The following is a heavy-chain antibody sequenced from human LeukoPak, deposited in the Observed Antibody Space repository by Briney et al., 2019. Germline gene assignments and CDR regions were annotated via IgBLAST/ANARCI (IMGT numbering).Heavy chain of an antibody. Sequence: AGGSLRLSCAASGFTFHHYAIHWVRQVPGKGLEWVPGINWNSVSIGYADSVKGRFTISRDNAKNSVFLQMDSLRAEDTALYYCAKDKAPLYSGYDWDLDFWGQGTLVTVSS. CDR2: INWNSVSI. J-gene: IGHJ4*02. D-gene: IGHD5-12*01. CDR1: GFTFHHYA. CDR3: AKDKAPLYSGYDWDLDF. V-gene: IGHV3-9*01.